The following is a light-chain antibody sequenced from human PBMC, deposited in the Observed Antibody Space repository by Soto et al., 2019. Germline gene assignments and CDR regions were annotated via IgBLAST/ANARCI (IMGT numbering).Light chain of an antibody. CDR3: QQYNNWWT. CDR2: GAS. V-gene: IGKV3-15*01. J-gene: IGKJ1*01. Sequence: EIVLTQSPATLSVSPGERATLSCRASQSINSNLAWYQQRPGQAPRLLIYGASTRATGIPARFSGSGSGTEFTLTISSLQSEDFAVYYCQQYNNWWTVGQGSKVDIK. CDR1: QSINSN.